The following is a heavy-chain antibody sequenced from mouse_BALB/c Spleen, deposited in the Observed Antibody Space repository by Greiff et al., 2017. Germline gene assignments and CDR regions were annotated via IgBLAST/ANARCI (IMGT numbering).Heavy chain of an antibody. CDR3: ARDGGLGHWFAY. J-gene: IGHJ3*01. D-gene: IGHD3-3*01. CDR1: GFTFSDSD. Sequence: EVQGVESGGGLVKPGGSLKLSCAASGFTFSDSDMYWVRQTPEKRLEWVATISDGGSYTYYPDSVKGRFTISRDNAKNNLYLQMSSLKSEDTAMYDCARDGGLGHWFAYWGQGTLVTVSA. CDR2: ISDGGSYT. V-gene: IGHV5-4*02.